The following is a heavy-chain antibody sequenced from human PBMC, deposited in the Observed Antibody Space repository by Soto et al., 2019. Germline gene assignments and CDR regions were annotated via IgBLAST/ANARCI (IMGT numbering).Heavy chain of an antibody. J-gene: IGHJ6*02. V-gene: IGHV3-33*01. D-gene: IGHD6-19*01. CDR1: GFTFSSYG. Sequence: QVQLVESGGGVVQPGRSLRLSCAASGFTFSSYGMHWVRQAPGKGLEWVAVIWYDGSNKYYADSVKGRFTISRDNSKNTLYLQMNSLRAEDTAVYYCARDGYSSGWYWVDHYYYCMDVWGPGTTGTVSS. CDR3: ARDGYSSGWYWVDHYYYCMDV. CDR2: IWYDGSNK.